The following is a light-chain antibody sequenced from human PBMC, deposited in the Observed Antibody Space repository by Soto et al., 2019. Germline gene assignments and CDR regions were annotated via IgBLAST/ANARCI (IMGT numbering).Light chain of an antibody. CDR3: VLYMGRGIWV. CDR1: SGSVSPIHY. V-gene: IGLV8-61*01. J-gene: IGLJ3*02. CDR2: TTN. Sequence: QTVVTQEPSFSVSPGGTVTLTCGFSSGSVSPIHYPSWYQQTPGQAPRTLIYTTNSRSSGVPNRFSGSLLGSKAALTITGAQAEDDSHYYCVLYMGRGIWVFGGGTTVTVL.